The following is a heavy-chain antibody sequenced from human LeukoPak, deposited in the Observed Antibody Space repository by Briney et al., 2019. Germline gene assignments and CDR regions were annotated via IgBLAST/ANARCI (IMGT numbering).Heavy chain of an antibody. V-gene: IGHV3-23*01. J-gene: IGHJ4*02. CDR1: GFTFSSYA. D-gene: IGHD3-9*01. CDR3: VKEWYYDILTGNFDH. Sequence: PGGSLRLSCAASGFTFSSYAMNWVRQAPGKGLEWVSGISGSAESTFYADSVKGRFTISRDTSKNTLYLQVNSLRAEDTAVYYCVKEWYYDILTGNFDHWGQGTLVTVSS. CDR2: ISGSAEST.